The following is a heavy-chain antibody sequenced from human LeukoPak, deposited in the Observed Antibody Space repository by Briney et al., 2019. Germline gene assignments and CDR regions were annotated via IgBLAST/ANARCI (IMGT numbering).Heavy chain of an antibody. V-gene: IGHV3-48*03. CDR2: ISSSGSTI. Sequence: GGSLRLSCAASGFTFSSYEMNWVRQAPGKGLEWVSYISSSGSTIYYADSVKGRFTISRDNAKNSLYLQMNSLRAEDTAVYYCAWEDTAMVRSFDYWGQGTLVTVSS. CDR1: GFTFSSYE. D-gene: IGHD5-18*01. CDR3: AWEDTAMVRSFDY. J-gene: IGHJ4*02.